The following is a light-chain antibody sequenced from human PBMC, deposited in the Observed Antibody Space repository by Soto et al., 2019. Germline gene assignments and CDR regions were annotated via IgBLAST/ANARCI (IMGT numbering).Light chain of an antibody. CDR1: QSVSSY. CDR2: DAS. J-gene: IGKJ4*01. V-gene: IGKV3-11*01. Sequence: EIVLTQSPATLSLSPGERATLSCRASQSVSSYLAWYQQKPGQAPRLLIYDASNRATGIPARFSGSGSGTDFTLTISSLEPEDFAVYCCQQRSHWPWAFGGGTKVDIK. CDR3: QQRSHWPWA.